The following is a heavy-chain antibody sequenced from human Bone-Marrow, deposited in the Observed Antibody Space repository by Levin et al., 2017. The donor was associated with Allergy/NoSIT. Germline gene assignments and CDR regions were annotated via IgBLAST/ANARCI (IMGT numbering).Heavy chain of an antibody. Sequence: GASVKVSCKASGYTLTDYYLHWVRQAPGQGLEWMGRINPNSGGTNYAQKFQGRVRMTRDTSISTAYMELSSLTSDDTAVYFCARTWIQLWSYFDYWGQGTLVPVSS. D-gene: IGHD5-18*01. CDR3: ARTWIQLWSYFDY. J-gene: IGHJ4*02. V-gene: IGHV1-2*06. CDR2: INPNSGGT. CDR1: GYTLTDYY.